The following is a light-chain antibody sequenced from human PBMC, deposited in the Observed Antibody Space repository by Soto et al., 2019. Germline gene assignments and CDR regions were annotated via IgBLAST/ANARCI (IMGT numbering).Light chain of an antibody. CDR2: GNS. J-gene: IGLJ1*01. CDR3: TSYTSTSTLYV. CDR1: SSNIGAGYD. Sequence: QSVLTQPPSVSGAPGQRVTISCTGSSSNIGAGYDVHWYQQLPGTAPKLLIYGNSNRPSGVPDRFSGSKSGNTASQTVSRLQTEDEADYYCTSYTSTSTLYVFGTGTKLTVL. V-gene: IGLV1-40*01.